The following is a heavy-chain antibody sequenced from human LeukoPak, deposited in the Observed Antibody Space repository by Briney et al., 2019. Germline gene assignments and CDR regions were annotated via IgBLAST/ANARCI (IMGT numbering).Heavy chain of an antibody. Sequence: GGSLRLSCAASGFTFSSYAMSWVRQAPGKGLEWVSAISGSGGSTYYAGSVKGRFTISRDNSKNTLYLQMNSLRAEDTAVYYCAKDFSAYCGGDCYTFDYWGQGTLVTVSS. CDR2: ISGSGGST. V-gene: IGHV3-23*01. CDR3: AKDFSAYCGGDCYTFDY. J-gene: IGHJ4*02. D-gene: IGHD2-21*02. CDR1: GFTFSSYA.